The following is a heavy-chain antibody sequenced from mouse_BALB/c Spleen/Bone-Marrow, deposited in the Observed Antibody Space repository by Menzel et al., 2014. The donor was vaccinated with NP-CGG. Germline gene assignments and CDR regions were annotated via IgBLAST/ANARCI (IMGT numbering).Heavy chain of an antibody. CDR3: ARSAYYGNYGGY. V-gene: IGHV1-84*02. D-gene: IGHD2-10*01. Sequence: QVQLQQSGPKLVKPGASVKISCEASGYTFTDYYINWVKQKPGQGLEWIGWIYPGSGNTKYNEKFKGRATLTVDTSSSTAYMQLSSLTSEDTAVYFCARSAYYGNYGGYWGQGTTLTVSS. J-gene: IGHJ2*01. CDR1: GYTFTDYY. CDR2: IYPGSGNT.